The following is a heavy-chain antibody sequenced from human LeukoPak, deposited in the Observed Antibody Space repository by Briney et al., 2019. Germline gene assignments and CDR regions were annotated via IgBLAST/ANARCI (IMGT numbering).Heavy chain of an antibody. J-gene: IGHJ4*02. CDR2: ISGSGTTI. Sequence: GGSLRVSCVASGFTFSSYEMNWVWQAPGKGLEWVSYISGSGTTIYYADSVKGRFTISRDSAKNSLYLQMNSLRGEDTAVYYCARGLTYWGQGTLVTVSS. CDR1: GFTFSSYE. V-gene: IGHV3-48*03. D-gene: IGHD3-9*01. CDR3: ARGLTY.